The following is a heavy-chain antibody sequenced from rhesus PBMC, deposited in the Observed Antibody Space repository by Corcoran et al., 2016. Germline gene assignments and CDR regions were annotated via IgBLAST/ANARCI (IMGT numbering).Heavy chain of an antibody. CDR1: GFSLNTTGMG. CDR3: TRYLRSNFYFDY. D-gene: IGHD2-15*01. Sequence: QVTLKESGPALVKPTQTLTLTCILSGFSLNTTGMGVGWIRQPPGKTLEWLAHIYWDDDKSLRTSLKSRLTISNDTSKNQVVLTMTNMDPVDTATYYCTRYLRSNFYFDYWGRGVLVTVSS. CDR2: IYWDDDK. J-gene: IGHJ4*01. V-gene: IGHV2-1*01.